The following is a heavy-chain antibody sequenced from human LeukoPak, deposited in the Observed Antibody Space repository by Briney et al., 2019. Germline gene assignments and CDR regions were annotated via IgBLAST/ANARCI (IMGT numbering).Heavy chain of an antibody. D-gene: IGHD6-19*01. V-gene: IGHV3-7*01. CDR2: IKQDGSEK. Sequence: GGSLRLSCAASGFTFSSYWMSRVRQAPGKGLEWVANIKQDGSEKYYVDSVKDRFTISRDNAKNSLYLQMNSLRAEDTAVYYCARDRGQWLVSNYYYYGIDVWGQGTTVTVSS. J-gene: IGHJ6*02. CDR1: GFTFSSYW. CDR3: ARDRGQWLVSNYYYYGIDV.